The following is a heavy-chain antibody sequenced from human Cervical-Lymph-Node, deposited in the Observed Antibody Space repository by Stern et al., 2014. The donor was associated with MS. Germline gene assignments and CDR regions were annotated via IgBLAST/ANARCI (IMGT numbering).Heavy chain of an antibody. J-gene: IGHJ4*02. CDR1: GHTTTRYG. V-gene: IGHV1-18*01. D-gene: IGHD6-25*01. CDR2: ISAHNGNT. CDR3: ATFIATAGTFNY. Sequence: VQLVESGAEVKKPGASVKVSCKASGHTTTRYGISWVRQAPGQGLEWIGWISAHNGNTNYVQKLQGRVTMTTDTSTSTAYMELRSLRSDDTAVYYCATFIATAGTFNYWGQGTLVTVSS.